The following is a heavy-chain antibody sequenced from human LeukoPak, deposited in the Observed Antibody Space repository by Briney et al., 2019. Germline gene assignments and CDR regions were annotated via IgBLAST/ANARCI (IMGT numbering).Heavy chain of an antibody. J-gene: IGHJ4*02. CDR3: ARDGGVSGYDLLDY. CDR2: INQDGSEK. CDR1: GFTFSSLW. V-gene: IGHV3-7*01. Sequence: GGSLRLSCAASGFTFSSLWMTWVRQAPGKGLEWVANINQDGSEKYYVDSVKGRFTISRDSAKDSVYLQMNSLRVEDTAVYYCARDGGVSGYDLLDYWGQGTLVTVSS. D-gene: IGHD5-12*01.